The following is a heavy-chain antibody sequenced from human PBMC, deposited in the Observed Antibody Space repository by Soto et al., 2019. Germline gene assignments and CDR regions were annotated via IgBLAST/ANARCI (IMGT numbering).Heavy chain of an antibody. Sequence: PVGTLRLSCAVSGFTFDNAWMSWVRKAPEKGQEWVGRIKSRSDGGTIDYASPVKRRFTISRDESNNMLYLQMNFLKTEDTATYYCARGKGIGWYESTDYWGQGTLVTVSS. D-gene: IGHD6-19*01. J-gene: IGHJ4*02. V-gene: IGHV3-15*01. CDR2: IKSRSDGGTI. CDR3: ARGKGIGWYESTDY. CDR1: GFTFDNAW.